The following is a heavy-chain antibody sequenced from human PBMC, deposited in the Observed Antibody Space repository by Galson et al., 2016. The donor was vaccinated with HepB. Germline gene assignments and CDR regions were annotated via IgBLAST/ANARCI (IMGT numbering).Heavy chain of an antibody. Sequence: PALVKPTQTLTLTCTFSGFSFSTSGVGVNWIRQPPGKALEWLALIYWDDDKHYSPSLKSRLTITKDTPKNQVVLTMTNVDPVDTATYYCAREHQHESSGYYYGMDVWGQGTTVTVSS. CDR2: IYWDDDK. D-gene: IGHD3-22*01. V-gene: IGHV2-5*02. CDR1: GFSFSTSGVG. J-gene: IGHJ6*02. CDR3: AREHQHESSGYYYGMDV.